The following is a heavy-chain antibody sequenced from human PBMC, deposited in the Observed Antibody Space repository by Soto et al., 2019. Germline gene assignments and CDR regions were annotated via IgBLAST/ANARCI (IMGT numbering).Heavy chain of an antibody. D-gene: IGHD1-26*01. CDR2: IYYSGTT. Sequence: PSETLSLTCTVSSGSIGTYFWSWIRQPPGKGLEWIGYIYYSGTTNYNPSLKSRVTIFLDTSKNQFPLRLSSVTAADTAVYYCARGRGGTYDAFDIWGQGTLVTVSS. V-gene: IGHV4-59*01. CDR3: ARGRGGTYDAFDI. J-gene: IGHJ3*02. CDR1: SGSIGTYF.